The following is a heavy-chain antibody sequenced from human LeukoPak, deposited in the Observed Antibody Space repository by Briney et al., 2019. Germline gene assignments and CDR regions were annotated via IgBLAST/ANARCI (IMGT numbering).Heavy chain of an antibody. CDR3: VRMGVSYYYDSSTYYPVAFDV. J-gene: IGHJ3*01. CDR2: IFHTGSI. Sequence: SETLSLTCGVSGYSISGGYYWGWIRQSPGKGLEWIATIFHTGSIYHNPSLMSRVILSVDTSMNQFSLILTSVTAADTAVYYCVRMGVSYYYDSSTYYPVAFDVWGQGTMVTVSS. V-gene: IGHV4-38-2*01. CDR1: GYSISGGYY. D-gene: IGHD3-22*01.